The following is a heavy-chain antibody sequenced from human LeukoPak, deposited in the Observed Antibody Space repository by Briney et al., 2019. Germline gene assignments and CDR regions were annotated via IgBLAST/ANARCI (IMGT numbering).Heavy chain of an antibody. J-gene: IGHJ3*02. CDR2: ISAYNGNT. V-gene: IGHV1-18*01. Sequence: VASVKVSCKASGYTFTSYGISWVRQAPGQGLEWMGWISAYNGNTNYAQKLQGRVTMTTDTSTSTAYMELRSLRSDDTAVYYCARDVRGTWIQDAFDIWGQGTMVTVSS. CDR3: ARDVRGTWIQDAFDI. D-gene: IGHD5-18*01. CDR1: GYTFTSYG.